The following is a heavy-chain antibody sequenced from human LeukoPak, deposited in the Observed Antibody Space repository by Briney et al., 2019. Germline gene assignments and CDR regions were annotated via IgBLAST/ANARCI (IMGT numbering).Heavy chain of an antibody. J-gene: IGHJ4*02. CDR3: ARGRHMVRGAPPYGY. V-gene: IGHV4-34*01. Sequence: PSETLSLTCAVYGGSFSGYYWSWIRQPPGKGLEWLGEINHNGSTNYNTSLKSRVPISVNTSKNQFSLKLSSVTAAATAVYYCARGRHMVRGAPPYGYWGQGTLVTVS. D-gene: IGHD3-10*01. CDR2: INHNGST. CDR1: GGSFSGYY.